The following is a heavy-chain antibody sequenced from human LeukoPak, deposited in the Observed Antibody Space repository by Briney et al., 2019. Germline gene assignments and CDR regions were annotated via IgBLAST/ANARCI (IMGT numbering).Heavy chain of an antibody. CDR2: ISGSVGST. CDR1: RFTFSSYA. V-gene: IGHV3-23*01. D-gene: IGHD2-8*01. CDR3: AKARPRGRNVFWYFDL. J-gene: IGHJ2*01. Sequence: GWSLRLSYAPSRFTFSSYAMSGVRQAPRKGLEWVSAISGSVGSTYYAASVKGRFTISRDNSKNTLYLQMNSLRAEDTALYYCAKARPRGRNVFWYFDLWGRGTLVTVSS.